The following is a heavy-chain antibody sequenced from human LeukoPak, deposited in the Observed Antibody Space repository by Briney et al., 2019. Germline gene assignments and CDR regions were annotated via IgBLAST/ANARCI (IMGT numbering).Heavy chain of an antibody. CDR2: INSDGSST. D-gene: IGHD3-3*01. J-gene: IGHJ6*03. CDR3: ARDRKTYYDFWSGYLGYFFYMDV. CDR1: GFTFSSYW. Sequence: GGSLRLSCAASGFTFSSYWMHWVRQAPGKGLVWVSRINSDGSSTSYADSVKGRFTISRGNAKNTLYLQMNSLRAEDTAVYYCARDRKTYYDFWSGYLGYFFYMDVWGKGTTVTVSS. V-gene: IGHV3-74*01.